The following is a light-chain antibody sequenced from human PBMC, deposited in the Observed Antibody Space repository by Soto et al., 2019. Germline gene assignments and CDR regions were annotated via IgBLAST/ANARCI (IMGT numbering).Light chain of an antibody. Sequence: NQMTNSPSTLSASVGDRVTITCRASQSISSWLAWYQQKPGKAPKLLIYDASSLESGVPSRFSGSGSGTEFTLTISSLQPDDFATYYCQQYNSYSLWTFGQGTKV. CDR3: QQYNSYSLWT. J-gene: IGKJ1*01. CDR1: QSISSW. V-gene: IGKV1-5*01. CDR2: DAS.